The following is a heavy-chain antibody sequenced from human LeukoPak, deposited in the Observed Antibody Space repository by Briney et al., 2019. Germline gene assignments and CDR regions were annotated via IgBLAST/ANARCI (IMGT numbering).Heavy chain of an antibody. CDR3: AREGYYGSGSPPSLYFDY. CDR2: TSSDLNVK. V-gene: IGHV3-30-3*01. CDR1: GFTFRNYV. J-gene: IGHJ4*02. D-gene: IGHD3-10*01. Sequence: GGSLRLSCAASGFTFRNYVIHWVRQAPGKGLEWVAVTSSDLNVKLYADSVKGRFTISRDNSRSTLYLQMNSLRPGDTAIYYCAREGYYGSGSPPSLYFDYWGQGTLVTVSS.